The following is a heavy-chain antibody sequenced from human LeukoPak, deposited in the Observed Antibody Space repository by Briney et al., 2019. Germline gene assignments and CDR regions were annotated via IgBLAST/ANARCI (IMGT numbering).Heavy chain of an antibody. CDR2: SGGTNGRT. V-gene: IGHV3-23*01. Sequence: GGSLRLSCAASGFTFSSYAMSWVRQPPGKGLEWVSASGGTNGRTYYADSVKGRFTISRDNSKNTLYLQMNSLRDEDTAVYYCAKHYYDTSGTPRYFDYWGQGTLVTVSS. CDR1: GFTFSSYA. D-gene: IGHD3-22*01. J-gene: IGHJ4*02. CDR3: AKHYYDTSGTPRYFDY.